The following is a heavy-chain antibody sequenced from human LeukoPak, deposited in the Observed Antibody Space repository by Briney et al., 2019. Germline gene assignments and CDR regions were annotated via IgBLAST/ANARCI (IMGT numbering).Heavy chain of an antibody. CDR3: ARGRWLQLWGDY. Sequence: EASVKVSCKASGYTFTDYYIHWVRQAPGQGPEWMGWINSNTGDTKYAQKFQDRVTLTQDTSISIAYMELSRLESDDTAVFYCARGRWLQLWGDYWGQGTPLTVSS. D-gene: IGHD5-18*01. V-gene: IGHV1-2*02. CDR1: GYTFTDYY. CDR2: INSNTGDT. J-gene: IGHJ4*02.